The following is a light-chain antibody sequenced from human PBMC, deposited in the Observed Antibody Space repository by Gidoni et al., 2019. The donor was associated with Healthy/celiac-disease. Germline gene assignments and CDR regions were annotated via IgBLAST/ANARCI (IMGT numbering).Light chain of an antibody. Sequence: AIQLTQSPPSLSASVGDRVNITCRASQGIRNDLGWYQQKPGKAPKLLIYAASSLQSGVPSRFSGSGSGTDFTLTIISLQPEDFATYYCLQDYNYPWTFGQGTKVEIK. CDR1: QGIRND. CDR2: AAS. J-gene: IGKJ1*01. CDR3: LQDYNYPWT. V-gene: IGKV1-6*01.